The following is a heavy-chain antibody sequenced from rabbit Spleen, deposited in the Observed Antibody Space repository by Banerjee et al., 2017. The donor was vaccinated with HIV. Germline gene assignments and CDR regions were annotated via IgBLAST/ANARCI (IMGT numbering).Heavy chain of an antibody. CDR1: GFSFSSSYY. J-gene: IGHJ4*01. CDR3: ARLFAYAGYAGFGYATLDYFNL. CDR2: MNTGTGST. D-gene: IGHD6-1*01. V-gene: IGHV1S45*01. Sequence: QEQLVESGGGLVQPEGSLTLTCTASGFSFSSSYYMCWVRQAPGKGLEWIACMNTGTGSTWYANWAKGRFTISKTSSTTVTLQLNSLTAADTATYFCARLFAYAGYAGFGYATLDYFNLWGPGTLVTVS.